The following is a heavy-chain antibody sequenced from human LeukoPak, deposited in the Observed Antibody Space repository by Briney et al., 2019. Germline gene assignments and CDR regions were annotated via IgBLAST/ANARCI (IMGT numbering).Heavy chain of an antibody. Sequence: PGGSLRLSCTASGLTFSSYAMSWVRQAPGKGLEWVSAISGSGGSTYYADSVKGRFTISRDNSKNTLYLQMNSLRAEDTAVYYCAKDTVRYNWNYFLFDYWGQGTLVTVSS. D-gene: IGHD1-7*01. CDR1: GLTFSSYA. J-gene: IGHJ4*02. CDR3: AKDTVRYNWNYFLFDY. V-gene: IGHV3-23*01. CDR2: ISGSGGST.